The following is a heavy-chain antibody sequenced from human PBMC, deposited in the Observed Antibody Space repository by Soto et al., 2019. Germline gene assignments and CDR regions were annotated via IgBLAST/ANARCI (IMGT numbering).Heavy chain of an antibody. CDR3: ARLIGKMATNDY. Sequence: TLSLTCTVSGDSIRSGNHYWSWIRQPPGKGLEWIGYIYYSGSTYYSPSLKSRVTISVDTSKNQFSLKLSSMTAADTAVYYCARLIGKMATNDYWGQGTLVTVSS. J-gene: IGHJ4*02. CDR1: GDSIRSGNHY. CDR2: IYYSGST. D-gene: IGHD5-12*01. V-gene: IGHV4-30-4*01.